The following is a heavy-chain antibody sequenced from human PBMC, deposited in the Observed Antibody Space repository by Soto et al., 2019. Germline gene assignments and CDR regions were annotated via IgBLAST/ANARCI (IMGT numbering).Heavy chain of an antibody. CDR3: ARGEYCSTKSCGLDS. Sequence: PGESLKISCEGSGYSFPHSWIAWVRQMPGKGLEWMGSIYPGDSDTRYSPSFEGQVTISADRSISSAYLQWSSLQTSDTAIYYCARGEYCSTKSCGLDSWGQGTLVTVSS. V-gene: IGHV5-51*01. CDR1: GYSFPHSW. D-gene: IGHD2-2*01. J-gene: IGHJ4*02. CDR2: IYPGDSDT.